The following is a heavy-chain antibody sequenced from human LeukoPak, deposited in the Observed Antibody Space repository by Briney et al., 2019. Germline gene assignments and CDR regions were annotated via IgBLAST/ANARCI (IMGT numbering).Heavy chain of an antibody. CDR2: ISVYNGYT. D-gene: IGHD1-26*01. CDR3: ARDSGWELKHYFFNY. CDR1: GYTFTSYG. V-gene: IGHV1-18*01. Sequence: ASVKVSCKASGYTFTSYGINWVRQAPGQGLEWMGWISVYNGYTDYAKKFQGRVTMTTDTSTRTIYMELRSLTPDDTAVYYCARDSGWELKHYFFNYWGQGTLVTVSS. J-gene: IGHJ4*02.